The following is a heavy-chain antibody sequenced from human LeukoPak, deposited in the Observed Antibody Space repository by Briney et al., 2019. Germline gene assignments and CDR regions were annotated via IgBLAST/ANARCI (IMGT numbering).Heavy chain of an antibody. J-gene: IGHJ5*02. CDR3: AKNLIVTGFDP. Sequence: GGSLRLSCAASGFTFSSYAMSWVRQAPGKGLEWVSGISGSGGGTYYADSVKGRFTISRDNSKNTLYLQMNSLRAEDTAVYYCAKNLIVTGFDPWGQGTLVTVSS. D-gene: IGHD2/OR15-2a*01. CDR1: GFTFSSYA. V-gene: IGHV3-23*01. CDR2: ISGSGGGT.